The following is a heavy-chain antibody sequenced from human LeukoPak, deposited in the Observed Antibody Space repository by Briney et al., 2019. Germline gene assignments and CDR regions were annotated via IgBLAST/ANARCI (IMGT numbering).Heavy chain of an antibody. CDR1: GFTFSSYS. V-gene: IGHV3-48*04. CDR2: ISSSSSTI. J-gene: IGHJ4*02. CDR3: ARGVPVALKLIGSLDY. D-gene: IGHD6-19*01. Sequence: PGGSLRLSCAASGFTFSSYSMNWVRQAPGKGLEWVSYISSSSSTIYYADSVKGRFTISRDNAKNSLFLQMNSLTAEDTAVYYCARGVPVALKLIGSLDYWGQGTLVTVSS.